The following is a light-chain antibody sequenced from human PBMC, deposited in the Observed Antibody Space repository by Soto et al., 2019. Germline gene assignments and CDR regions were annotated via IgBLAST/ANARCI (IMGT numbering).Light chain of an antibody. CDR1: NIESRS. CDR2: EDS. Sequence: SYELTQPPSVSVAPGQTAKITCGGNNIESRSVHWFQQKPGQAPVLVVYEDSDRPSGIPERFSGSNSGNTAALTISRVAAGDEADYYCQVWDSSSDRAVFGGGTQLTV. CDR3: QVWDSSSDRAV. J-gene: IGLJ7*01. V-gene: IGLV3-21*02.